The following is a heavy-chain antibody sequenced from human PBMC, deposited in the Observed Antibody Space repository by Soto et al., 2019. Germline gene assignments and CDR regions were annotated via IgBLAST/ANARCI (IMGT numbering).Heavy chain of an antibody. CDR1: GDSVSSNSAA. V-gene: IGHV6-1*01. CDR3: ARGRSSSFDF. Sequence: PSQTLSLTCAISGDSVSSNSAAWNWIRQSPFRCLEWLGRTYYWSNWYNEYAVSVKSLLIVNLDTSSNLFSLQLNSVTSEDTAVYYCARGRSSSFDFWGQGTPVTVSS. J-gene: IGHJ4*02. CDR2: TYYWSNWYN. D-gene: IGHD6-13*01.